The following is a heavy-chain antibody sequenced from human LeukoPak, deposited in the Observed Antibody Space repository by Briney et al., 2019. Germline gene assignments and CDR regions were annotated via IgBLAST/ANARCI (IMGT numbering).Heavy chain of an antibody. CDR1: GFTFSSSA. Sequence: PGGSLRLSCAASGFTFSSSAMSWVRQTPGKGLEWVSSITGNGATTYYSDSVKGRFTISRDNSRNTLSLQMSSLRVEDTAVYYCAKERRRVDTEMVRSYYFENWGQGTLVTVSS. D-gene: IGHD5-18*01. CDR3: AKERRRVDTEMVRSYYFEN. CDR2: ITGNGATT. J-gene: IGHJ4*02. V-gene: IGHV3-23*01.